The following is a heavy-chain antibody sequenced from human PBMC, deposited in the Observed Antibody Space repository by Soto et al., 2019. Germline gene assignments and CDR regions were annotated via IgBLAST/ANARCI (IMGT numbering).Heavy chain of an antibody. V-gene: IGHV3-23*01. D-gene: IGHD6-6*01. J-gene: IGHJ4*02. Sequence: EVQLLESGGVLVQPGGSLRLSCAASGFTLSTYVMSWVRQAPGKGLEWVSGIGAGGGGTYYARSVKGRFTISRDNSKNTLYLQMNRLRVEDTAVYYCAKGPEQLVHGVFGYWGQGTLVTGSS. CDR1: GFTLSTYV. CDR3: AKGPEQLVHGVFGY. CDR2: IGAGGGGT.